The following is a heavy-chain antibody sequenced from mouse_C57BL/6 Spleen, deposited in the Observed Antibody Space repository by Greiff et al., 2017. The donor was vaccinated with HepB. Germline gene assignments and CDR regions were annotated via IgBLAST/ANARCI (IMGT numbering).Heavy chain of an antibody. CDR1: GYTFTSYW. V-gene: IGHV1-52*01. CDR3: AKFYYGSEAFAY. Sequence: QVQLQQPGAELVRPGSSVKLSCKASGYTFTSYWMHWVKQRPIQGLEWIGNIDPSDSETHYNQKFKDKATLTVDKSSSTAYMQLSSLTSEDSAVYYCAKFYYGSEAFAYWGQGTLVTVSA. D-gene: IGHD1-1*01. CDR2: IDPSDSET. J-gene: IGHJ3*01.